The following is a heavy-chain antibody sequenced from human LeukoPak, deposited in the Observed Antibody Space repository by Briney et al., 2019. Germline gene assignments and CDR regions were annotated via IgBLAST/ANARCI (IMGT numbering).Heavy chain of an antibody. Sequence: ASETLSLTCTVSGVSMNYYFWNWIRQPAGEGLQWIGRIHSSGTTNYNPSLKSRVTMSIDMSKNQFSLRLTSVTAADTAVYYCARVPPDYTDLHDALDLWGQGTVVTVSS. CDR3: ARVPPDYTDLHDALDL. D-gene: IGHD4-17*01. CDR1: GVSMNYYF. CDR2: IHSSGTT. V-gene: IGHV4-4*07. J-gene: IGHJ3*01.